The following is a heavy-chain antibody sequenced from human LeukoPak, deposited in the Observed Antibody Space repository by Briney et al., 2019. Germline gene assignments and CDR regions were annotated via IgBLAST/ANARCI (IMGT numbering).Heavy chain of an antibody. CDR1: GGSISSGDYY. Sequence: KTSETLSLTCTVSGGSISSGDYYWSWIRQPPGKGLEWIGYIYYSGSTYYNPSLKSRVTISVDTSKNQFSLKLSSVTAADTAVYYCASLLSPTAVAGTDPLLLYWYFDLWGRGTLVTVSS. J-gene: IGHJ2*01. V-gene: IGHV4-30-4*01. D-gene: IGHD6-19*01. CDR2: IYYSGST. CDR3: ASLLSPTAVAGTDPLLLYWYFDL.